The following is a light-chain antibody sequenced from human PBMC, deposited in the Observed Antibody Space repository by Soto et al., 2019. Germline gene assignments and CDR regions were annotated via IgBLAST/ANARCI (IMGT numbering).Light chain of an antibody. CDR2: KAS. Sequence: DIQMTQSPSTLSASVGDRVTITCRASQYITTYLAWYQQKPGQAPKLLIYKASNLQSGVPSRFSGSGSGTEFTLTISSLQPDDFATYYCQHYNSYSEAFGQGTKVDIK. CDR3: QHYNSYSEA. V-gene: IGKV1-5*03. J-gene: IGKJ1*01. CDR1: QYITTY.